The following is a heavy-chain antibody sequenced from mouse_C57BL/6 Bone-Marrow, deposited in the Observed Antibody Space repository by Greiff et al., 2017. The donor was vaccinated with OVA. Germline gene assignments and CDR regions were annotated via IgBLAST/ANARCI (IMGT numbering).Heavy chain of an antibody. Sequence: EVQLVESGGDLVKPGGSLKLSCAASGFTFSSYGMSWVRQTPDKRLEWVATISSGGSYTSYPDSVKGRFTISRDNAKNTLYLQMSSLKSEDTAMYYCARRGWLLRGYYAMDYWGQGTSVTVSS. J-gene: IGHJ4*01. CDR3: ARRGWLLRGYYAMDY. CDR2: ISSGGSYT. D-gene: IGHD2-3*01. CDR1: GFTFSSYG. V-gene: IGHV5-6*01.